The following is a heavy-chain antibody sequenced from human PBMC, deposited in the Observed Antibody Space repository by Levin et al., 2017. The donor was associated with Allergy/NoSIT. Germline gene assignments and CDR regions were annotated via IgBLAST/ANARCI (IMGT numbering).Heavy chain of an antibody. CDR3: VSDLAAGGSTF. CDR1: GLILSDHY. Sequence: GESLKISCGASGLILSDHYMDWVRQAPGKGLEWIGRSRNKPNSYTTEYAASVTGRFTISRDESNNSLSLQMNSLKTEDTAVYYCVSDLAAGGSTFWGQGTLVIVST. CDR2: SRNKPNSYTT. J-gene: IGHJ4*02. D-gene: IGHD3-10*01. V-gene: IGHV3-72*01.